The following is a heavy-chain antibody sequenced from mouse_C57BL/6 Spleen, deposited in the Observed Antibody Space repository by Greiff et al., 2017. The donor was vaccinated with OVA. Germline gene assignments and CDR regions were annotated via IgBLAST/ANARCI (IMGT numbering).Heavy chain of an antibody. V-gene: IGHV1-50*01. D-gene: IGHD2-5*01. CDR1: GYTFTSYG. Sequence: VQGVESGAELARPGASVKLSCKASGYTFTSYGISWVKQRTGQGLEWIGEIDPSDSYTNYNQKFKGKATLTVDTSSSTAYMQLSSLTSEDSAVYYCAYYSNYSFAYWGQGTLVTVSA. J-gene: IGHJ3*01. CDR3: AYYSNYSFAY. CDR2: IDPSDSYT.